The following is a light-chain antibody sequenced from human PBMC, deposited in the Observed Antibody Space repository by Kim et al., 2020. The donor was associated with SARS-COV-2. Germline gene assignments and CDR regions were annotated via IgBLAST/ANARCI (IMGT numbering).Light chain of an antibody. CDR3: QQYNNWPPMT. CDR2: GAS. Sequence: SPGERATLSCRASQSVSRYLAWYQQKPGQAPTLLIFGASTRATDVPDRFSGSGFGTDFTLTISSLQSEDFAVYYCQQYNNWPPMTFGQGTKVDIK. CDR1: QSVSRY. J-gene: IGKJ1*01. V-gene: IGKV3-15*01.